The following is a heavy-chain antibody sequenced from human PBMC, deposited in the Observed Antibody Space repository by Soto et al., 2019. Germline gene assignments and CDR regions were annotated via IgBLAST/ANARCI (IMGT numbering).Heavy chain of an antibody. CDR3: ARDTLTYDNSGN. CDR1: GGSIRRSFW. D-gene: IGHD3-22*01. Sequence: QVQLRESGPGLVRPSGTLSLTGAVSGGSIRRSFWCTWVRQPPGKGLEWIGEIYHGGLTHYNPSFKSLVTISVDKSTNQFSLKLNAVTAADTAVYYCARDTLTYDNSGNWGQGILVTVSS. CDR2: IYHGGLT. V-gene: IGHV4-4*02. J-gene: IGHJ4*02.